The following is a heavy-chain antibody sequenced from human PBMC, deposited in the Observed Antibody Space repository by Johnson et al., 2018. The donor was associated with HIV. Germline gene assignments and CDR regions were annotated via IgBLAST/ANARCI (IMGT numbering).Heavy chain of an antibody. CDR2: IWYDGSNK. J-gene: IGHJ3*02. Sequence: QVQLVESGGGVVQPGRSLRLSCATSGFTFSSFGMHWVRQAPGKGLEWVAVIWYDGSNKYYADSVRGRFTISRDNAKNSLHLQMNSLRAEDTAFYYCARDRRNRQWQRLDAFDIWGQGTMVIVSS. CDR1: GFTFSSFG. V-gene: IGHV3-33*08. CDR3: ARDRRNRQWQRLDAFDI. D-gene: IGHD6-19*01.